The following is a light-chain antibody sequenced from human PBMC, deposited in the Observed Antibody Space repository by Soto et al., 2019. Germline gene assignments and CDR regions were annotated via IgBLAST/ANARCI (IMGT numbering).Light chain of an antibody. CDR2: DAS. J-gene: IGKJ1*01. CDR3: QQYNSYPWT. CDR1: QSISSW. V-gene: IGKV1-5*02. Sequence: DIKMTQSASAVSSSVGDRVTIICRASQSISSWLAWYQQKPGKAPKLLIYDASSLESGVPSRFSGSGSGTEFTLTISSLQPDDFATDYCQQYNSYPWTFGQGTKVDIK.